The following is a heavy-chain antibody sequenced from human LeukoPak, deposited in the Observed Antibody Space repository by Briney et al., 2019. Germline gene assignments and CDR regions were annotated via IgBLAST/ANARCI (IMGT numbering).Heavy chain of an antibody. V-gene: IGHV3-30*18. CDR1: GFTFSRYG. Sequence: GGSLRLSRAASGFTFSRYGMNWVRQAPGKGLEWVAAMSYDGSKKYYADSVKGRFTISRDTSDNTVFLQMNSLSAEDTAVYYCAKDRSQNILTGFFVDYWGQGTLVTVSS. J-gene: IGHJ4*02. CDR3: AKDRSQNILTGFFVDY. D-gene: IGHD3-9*01. CDR2: MSYDGSKK.